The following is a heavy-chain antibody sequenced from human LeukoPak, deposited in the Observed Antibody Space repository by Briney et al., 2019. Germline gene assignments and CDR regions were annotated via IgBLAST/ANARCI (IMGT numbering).Heavy chain of an antibody. J-gene: IGHJ3*02. D-gene: IGHD2-21*01. V-gene: IGHV3-23*01. Sequence: GGSLRLSCAASGITLSIYTMSWVRQAPGKGLEWVSAISSRSDGTWNVDSVRGRFTISRDNSKNTLYLQMNSLRAEDTALYYCVRDRRFPDDVFDIWGQGTMVTVSS. CDR3: VRDRRFPDDVFDI. CDR1: GITLSIYT. CDR2: ISSRSDGT.